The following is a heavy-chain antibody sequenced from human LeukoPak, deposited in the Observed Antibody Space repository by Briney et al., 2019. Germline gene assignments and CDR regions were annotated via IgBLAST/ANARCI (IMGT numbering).Heavy chain of an antibody. Sequence: ASVKVSCKASGYTFTSYAMHWVRQAPGQRLEWMGWINAGNGNTKYSQKFQGRVTIARDTSASTAYMELSSLRSEDTAVYYCARGRLITMVRGVITFDYWGQGTLATVS. D-gene: IGHD3-10*01. J-gene: IGHJ4*02. CDR3: ARGRLITMVRGVITFDY. CDR2: INAGNGNT. CDR1: GYTFTSYA. V-gene: IGHV1-3*01.